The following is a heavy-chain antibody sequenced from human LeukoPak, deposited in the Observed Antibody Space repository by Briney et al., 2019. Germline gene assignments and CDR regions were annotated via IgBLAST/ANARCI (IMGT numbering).Heavy chain of an antibody. D-gene: IGHD3-10*01. CDR2: IYYSGST. Sequence: SETLSLTCTVSGGSISSSSYYWGWIRQPPGKGLEWIGYIYYSGSTNYNPSLKSRVTISVDTSKNQFSLKLSSVTAADTAVYYCARSSTYYYGSGINWGQGTLVTVSS. CDR1: GGSISSSSYY. V-gene: IGHV4-61*05. CDR3: ARSSTYYYGSGIN. J-gene: IGHJ4*02.